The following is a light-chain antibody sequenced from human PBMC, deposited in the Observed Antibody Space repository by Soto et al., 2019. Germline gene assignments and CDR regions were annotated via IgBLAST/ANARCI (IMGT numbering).Light chain of an antibody. J-gene: IGLJ1*01. CDR1: ISNMGAGYD. Sequence: QSLLTQAPSVSGAPGQRVTISCTGSISNMGAGYDVHWYQQLPGTAPKLLIYGNSNRPSGVPDRFSGSKSGTSASLAITGLQAEDEADYYCQSYDSSLSGFYVFGTGTKVTVL. CDR3: QSYDSSLSGFYV. CDR2: GNS. V-gene: IGLV1-40*01.